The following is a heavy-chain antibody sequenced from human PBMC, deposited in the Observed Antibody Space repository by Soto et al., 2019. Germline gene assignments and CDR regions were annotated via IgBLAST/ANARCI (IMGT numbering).Heavy chain of an antibody. D-gene: IGHD1-26*01. Sequence: ASVKVSCKASGGTLSSYAISWVRQAPGQGLEWMGGIIPIFGTANYAQKFQGRVTITADESTSTAYMELSSLRSEDTAVYYCAGAGMVAVHDEPTYYFDYWGQGTLVTVSS. CDR1: GGTLSSYA. J-gene: IGHJ4*02. CDR3: AGAGMVAVHDEPTYYFDY. V-gene: IGHV1-69*13. CDR2: IIPIFGTA.